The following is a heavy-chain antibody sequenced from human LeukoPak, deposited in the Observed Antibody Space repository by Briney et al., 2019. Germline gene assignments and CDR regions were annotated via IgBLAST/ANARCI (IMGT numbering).Heavy chain of an antibody. CDR3: ARRGEADYDILTGYRDY. CDR1: GYTFTGYY. Sequence: ASVKVSCKASGYTFTGYYMHWVRQAPGQGLEWLGWINPNSGGTNYAQRFQGRVTMTRDTSISTAYMELSRLRSDDTAVCYCARRGEADYDILTGYRDYWGQGTLVTVSS. CDR2: INPNSGGT. D-gene: IGHD3-9*01. J-gene: IGHJ4*02. V-gene: IGHV1-2*02.